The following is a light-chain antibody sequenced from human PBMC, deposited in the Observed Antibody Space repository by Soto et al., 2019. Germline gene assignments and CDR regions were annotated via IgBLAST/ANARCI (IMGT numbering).Light chain of an antibody. Sequence: EILMTQSPATLSVSPGEGVTLSCRAGQGVTTNFAWYQQKSGQSPRLLIYDVSSRATGVPSRFSGTGSETDFTLIISGLQSEDSAIYFCQQYNNWPFSFGQGTRLEIK. J-gene: IGKJ5*01. CDR1: QGVTTN. CDR2: DVS. V-gene: IGKV3D-15*01. CDR3: QQYNNWPFS.